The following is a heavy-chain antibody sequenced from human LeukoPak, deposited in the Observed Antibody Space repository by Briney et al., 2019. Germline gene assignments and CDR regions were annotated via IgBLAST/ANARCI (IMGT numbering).Heavy chain of an antibody. Sequence: IPSETLSLTCAVSGGSISSGGYSWSWIRQPPGKGREWIGYIYHSGSTYYNPSLKSRVTISVDRSKNQFSLKLSSATAADTAVYYCARVCTTTGGMDVWGQGTTVTVSS. D-gene: IGHD4-17*01. CDR3: ARVCTTTGGMDV. CDR2: IYHSGST. J-gene: IGHJ6*02. V-gene: IGHV4-30-2*01. CDR1: GGSISSGGYS.